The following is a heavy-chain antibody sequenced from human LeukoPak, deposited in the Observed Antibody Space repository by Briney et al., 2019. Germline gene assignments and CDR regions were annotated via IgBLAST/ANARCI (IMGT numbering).Heavy chain of an antibody. CDR3: ARDGIAAAGTVTRGGWFDP. V-gene: IGHV4-39*02. J-gene: IGHJ5*02. CDR2: IYYSGST. CDR1: GGSISSSSYY. D-gene: IGHD6-13*01. Sequence: SETLSLTCTVSGGSISSSSYYWGWIRQPPGKGLEWIGSIYYSGSTYYNPSLKSRVTISVGTSKNQFSLKLSSVTAADTAVYYCARDGIAAAGTVTRGGWFDPWGQGTLVTVSS.